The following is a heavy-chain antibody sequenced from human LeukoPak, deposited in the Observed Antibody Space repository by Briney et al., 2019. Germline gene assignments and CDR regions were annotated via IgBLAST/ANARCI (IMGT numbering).Heavy chain of an antibody. J-gene: IGHJ4*02. CDR1: GFSFNTYS. CDR2: IFSSSTYI. D-gene: IGHD3-22*01. V-gene: IGHV3-21*03. Sequence: KAGGSLRLSCAASGFSFNTYSMNWVRQAPGKGLEWVSFIFSSSTYIYYTDSVKGRFTISRDNARNSLYLQMDDLRAEDTGVYYCARDSYDGFALDYWGQGTLVTVSS. CDR3: ARDSYDGFALDY.